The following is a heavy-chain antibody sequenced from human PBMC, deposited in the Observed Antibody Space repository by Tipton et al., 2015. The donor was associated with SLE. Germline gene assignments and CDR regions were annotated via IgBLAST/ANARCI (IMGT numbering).Heavy chain of an antibody. J-gene: IGHJ3*02. CDR2: IHNTGST. V-gene: IGHV4-61*02. CDR3: ARRMVQGGDALDI. D-gene: IGHD3-10*01. Sequence: TLSLTCTVSGDSFTNDAHYWGWIRQTAGKGLEWLGRIHNTGSTYYNPSLKSRVTISVDTSKNQFSLKLTSVTAADTAVYYCARRMVQGGDALDIWGLGTLVTVSS. CDR1: GDSFTNDAHY.